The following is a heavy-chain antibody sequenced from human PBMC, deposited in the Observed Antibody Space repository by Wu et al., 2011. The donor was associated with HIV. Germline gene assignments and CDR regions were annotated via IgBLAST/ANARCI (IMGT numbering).Heavy chain of an antibody. D-gene: IGHD1-1*01. J-gene: IGHJ5*02. CDR3: VRDYKGWNDRAPKFDR. V-gene: IGHV1-46*01. CDR2: INPTDGNT. CDR1: GFTLTDHY. Sequence: QVQLMQSGAEVKRPGASVKISCTASGFTLTDHYMHWVRQVRGQGLEWMGIINPTDGNTKYEQRFEGRVTMTRDTPTNTVYMELSSLRFEDTAVYFCVRDYKGWNDRAPKFDRWGQGTLVTVSS.